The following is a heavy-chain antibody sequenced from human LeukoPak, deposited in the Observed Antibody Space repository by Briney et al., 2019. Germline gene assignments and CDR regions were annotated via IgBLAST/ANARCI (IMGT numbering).Heavy chain of an antibody. D-gene: IGHD3-22*01. CDR2: MSGSGGST. Sequence: GGSLRLSCAASGFTFSSYAMSWVRQAPGRGLEWVSAMSGSGGSTYYADSVKGRFTISRDNSKNTLYLQMNSLRAEDTAVYYCAKDGYYDSSAYYYVRYFDLWGRGTLVTVSS. CDR3: AKDGYYDSSAYYYVRYFDL. J-gene: IGHJ2*01. V-gene: IGHV3-23*01. CDR1: GFTFSSYA.